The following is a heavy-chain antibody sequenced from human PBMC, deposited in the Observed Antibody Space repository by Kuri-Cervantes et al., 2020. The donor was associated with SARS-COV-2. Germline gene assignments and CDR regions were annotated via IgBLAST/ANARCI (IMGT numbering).Heavy chain of an antibody. CDR2: ISNSGATI. CDR1: GFTFSDYY. CDR3: ASLYSSSSDPGDY. J-gene: IGHJ4*02. D-gene: IGHD6-6*01. Sequence: GGSLRLSCAASGFTFSDYYFTWIRQAPGKGLEWVSYISNSGATIFYADSVKGRFTISRDNAKNSLYLQMNSLRAEDTAVYYCASLYSSSSDPGDYWGQGTLVTVSS. V-gene: IGHV3-11*04.